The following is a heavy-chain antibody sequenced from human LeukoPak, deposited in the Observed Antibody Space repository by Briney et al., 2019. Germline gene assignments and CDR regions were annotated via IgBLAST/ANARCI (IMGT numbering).Heavy chain of an antibody. D-gene: IGHD5-24*01. CDR1: GFSLSSYW. J-gene: IGHJ3*02. V-gene: IGHV3-7*01. CDR3: ANVGDVYNGALEI. CDR2: INQDRSGR. Sequence: GGSLRLSCAASGFSLSSYWMTWVRQAPGKGLEWVACINQDRSGRYCVDSVRGRFTISRDNAKNLLYLQMNSLRVDDTAVYYCANVGDVYNGALEIWGQGTTVTVSS.